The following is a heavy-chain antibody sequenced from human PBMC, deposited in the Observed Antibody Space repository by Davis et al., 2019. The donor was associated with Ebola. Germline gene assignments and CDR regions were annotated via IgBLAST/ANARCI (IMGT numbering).Heavy chain of an antibody. CDR1: GGSIRDTGYY. V-gene: IGHV4-39*02. D-gene: IGHD1-26*01. CDR3: ARRSYLGWLDL. Sequence: MPGGSLRLSCSVSGGSIRDTGYYWDWVRQSPGSGLQWIGGVYYTGDGDYDPSLKSRANIYVDTSKNLFSLKLSSVTAADTAIYYCARRSYLGWLDLWGQGALVSVSS. CDR2: VYYTGDG. J-gene: IGHJ5*02.